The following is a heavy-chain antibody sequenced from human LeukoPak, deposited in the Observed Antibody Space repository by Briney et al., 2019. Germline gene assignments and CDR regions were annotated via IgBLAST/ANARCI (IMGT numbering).Heavy chain of an antibody. CDR3: ARESQEKYYFDY. Sequence: SWTLSLTCTVSGGSISSYYWSWIRQPPGKGLEWIGYIYYSGSTNYNPSLKSRVTISVDTSKNQFSLKLSSVTAADTAVYYCARESQEKYYFDYWGQGTLVTVSS. J-gene: IGHJ4*02. CDR2: IYYSGST. D-gene: IGHD5-24*01. CDR1: GGSISSYY. V-gene: IGHV4-59*12.